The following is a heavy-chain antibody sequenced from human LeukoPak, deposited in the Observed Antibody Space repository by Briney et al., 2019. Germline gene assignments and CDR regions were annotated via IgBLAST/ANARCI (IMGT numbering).Heavy chain of an antibody. CDR1: GESFSGHY. CDR2: INHSGST. V-gene: IGHV4-34*01. Sequence: SSETLSLTCAVCGESFSGHYWTWIRQPPGRGLEWIGEINHSGSTTSNPSLNNRVTISVDTSKNQFSLKLTSVTAADTAVYYCARPRYGSGSLDSWGQGTLVTVSS. CDR3: ARPRYGSGSLDS. D-gene: IGHD3-10*01. J-gene: IGHJ4*02.